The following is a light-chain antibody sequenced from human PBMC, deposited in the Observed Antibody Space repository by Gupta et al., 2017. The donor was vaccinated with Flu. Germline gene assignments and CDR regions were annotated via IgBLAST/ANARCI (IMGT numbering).Light chain of an antibody. CDR2: GVT. V-gene: IGLV2-11*01. CDR3: CSDAGTFTFV. Sequence: SGAISCTGTTSDVGNYDYVSWYQQHPGKAHKLMIYGVTERPAGVPDRFSGSKSGNTASLTISGRQAEDEAFYYCCSDAGTFTFVFGGGTRLTVL. J-gene: IGLJ2*01. CDR1: TSDVGNYDY.